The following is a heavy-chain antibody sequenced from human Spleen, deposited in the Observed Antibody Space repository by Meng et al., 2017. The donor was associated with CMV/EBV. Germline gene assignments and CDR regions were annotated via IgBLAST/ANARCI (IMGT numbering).Heavy chain of an antibody. CDR1: GGSFSGSS. J-gene: IGHJ6*02. CDR2: INHGGSP. D-gene: IGHD3-3*01. V-gene: IGHV4-34*01. CDR3: ARHGITIFGVVTPSGMDV. Sequence: SETLSLTCAVHGGSFSGSSWSWIRQSPGKGLEWIGEINHGGSPTYNTSLKSRVTISADTSKNQFSLRLSSVTAADTAVYYCARHGITIFGVVTPSGMDVWGQGTTVTVSS.